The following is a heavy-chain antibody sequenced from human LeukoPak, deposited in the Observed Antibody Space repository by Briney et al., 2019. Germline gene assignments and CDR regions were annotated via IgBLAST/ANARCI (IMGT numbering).Heavy chain of an antibody. CDR2: IRFDGTDE. CDR1: GFSFSNYG. V-gene: IGHV3-30*02. CDR3: AKDRGSGSYYPYYFDY. D-gene: IGHD3-10*01. J-gene: IGHJ4*02. Sequence: PGGSLRLSCAASGFSFSNYGMHWVRQAPGKGLEWVAFIRFDGTDEFYADSVKGRFTISRDNSKNTLYLQMNSLRAEDTAVYYCAKDRGSGSYYPYYFDYWGQGTLVTVSS.